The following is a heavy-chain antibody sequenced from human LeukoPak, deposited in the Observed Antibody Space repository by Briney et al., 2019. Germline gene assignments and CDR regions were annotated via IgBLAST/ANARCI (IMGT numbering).Heavy chain of an antibody. Sequence: GGSLTLSCAASGFNFNDYAMTWVRQAPGKGLEWVSGISGGSGNRDYGDSVKGRFTISRDNSKNTLYLQMNSLRAEDTAVYYCAKDLYWGQGTLVTVSS. CDR1: GFNFNDYA. J-gene: IGHJ4*02. CDR2: ISGGSGNR. V-gene: IGHV3-23*01. CDR3: AKDLY.